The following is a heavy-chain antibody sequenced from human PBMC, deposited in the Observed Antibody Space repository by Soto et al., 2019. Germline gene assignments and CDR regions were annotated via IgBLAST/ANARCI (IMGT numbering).Heavy chain of an antibody. CDR2: ISSSSSTI. CDR3: ARHPERIAEIGWFDP. D-gene: IGHD6-13*01. V-gene: IGHV3-48*01. J-gene: IGHJ5*02. CDR1: GFTFSSYS. Sequence: EVQLVESGGGLGQPGGSLRLSCAASGFTFSSYSMYWVRQAPGTGLAWVSYISSSSSTIYYADSVKGRFPISRDDAKNSLYLQMNSLRAEDTAVYYCARHPERIAEIGWFDPWGQGTLVTVSS.